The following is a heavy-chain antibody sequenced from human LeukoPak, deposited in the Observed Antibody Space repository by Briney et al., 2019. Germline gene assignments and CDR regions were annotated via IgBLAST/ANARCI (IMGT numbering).Heavy chain of an antibody. CDR1: RVSISSSNR. D-gene: IGHD6-19*01. CDR2: IYHSGST. CDR3: ARVAAVAGTYYFDY. Sequence: PSETLSLTCAVSRVSISSSNRWSWVRQPPGKGLEWIGEIYHSGSTNYNPSLKSRVTISVDKSKNQFSLKLSSVTAADTAVYYCARVAAVAGTYYFDYWGRGTLVTVSS. V-gene: IGHV4-4*02. J-gene: IGHJ4*02.